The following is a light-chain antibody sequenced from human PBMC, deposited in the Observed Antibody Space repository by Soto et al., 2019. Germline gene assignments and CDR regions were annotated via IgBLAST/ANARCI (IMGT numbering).Light chain of an antibody. CDR2: YAF. CDR1: QSISGY. CDR3: QQSYTTLYT. Sequence: DIQMTQSPSSLSASVGDRVTITCRASQSISGYLNWYQQKPGKAPKLLIYYAFTLQSGVPSRFSGSGSGTDFTLTISSLQPEDFATYYCQQSYTTLYTFGQGTKLEIK. V-gene: IGKV1-39*01. J-gene: IGKJ2*01.